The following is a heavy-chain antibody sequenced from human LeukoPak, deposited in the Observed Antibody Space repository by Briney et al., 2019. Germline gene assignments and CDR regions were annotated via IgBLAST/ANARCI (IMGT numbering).Heavy chain of an antibody. Sequence: SETLSLTCTVSGGSISSYYWSWIRQPPGKGLEWIGYIYYSGSTNYNPSLKSRVTISVDTSKNQFSLKLSSVTAADTAVYYCARLNPNYNWNPPLGYFDYWGQGTLVTVSS. CDR2: IYYSGST. D-gene: IGHD1-20*01. J-gene: IGHJ4*02. CDR1: GGSISSYY. V-gene: IGHV4-59*01. CDR3: ARLNPNYNWNPPLGYFDY.